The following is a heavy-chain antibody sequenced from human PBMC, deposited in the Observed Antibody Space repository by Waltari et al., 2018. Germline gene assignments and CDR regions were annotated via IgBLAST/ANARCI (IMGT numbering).Heavy chain of an antibody. V-gene: IGHV3-53*01. D-gene: IGHD3-16*02. CDR1: GFTVSSNY. CDR3: ARDVYDYVWGSYRHYYYGMDV. Sequence: EVQLVESGGGLIQPGGSLRLSCAASGFTVSSNYMSWVRQAPGKGLEWVSVIYSGGSTYDADSVKGRFTISRDNSKNTLYLQMNSLRAEDTAVYYCARDVYDYVWGSYRHYYYGMDVWGQGTLVTVSS. J-gene: IGHJ6*02. CDR2: IYSGGST.